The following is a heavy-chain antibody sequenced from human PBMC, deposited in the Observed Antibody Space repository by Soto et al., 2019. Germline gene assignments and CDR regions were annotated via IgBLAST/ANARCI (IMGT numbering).Heavy chain of an antibody. D-gene: IGHD3-9*01. CDR2: IIPIFGTA. CDR1: GDTFSSYA. J-gene: IGHJ5*02. Sequence: QVQLVQSGAEVKKPGSSVKVSCKASGDTFSSYAISWVRQAPGQGLEWMGGIIPIFGTANYAQKFQGRVTITADKSTSTAKMEMSSLRSEDTAVYYCERACPHYDILTGYYPAWFDPWGQGTLVTVSS. CDR3: ERACPHYDILTGYYPAWFDP. V-gene: IGHV1-69*06.